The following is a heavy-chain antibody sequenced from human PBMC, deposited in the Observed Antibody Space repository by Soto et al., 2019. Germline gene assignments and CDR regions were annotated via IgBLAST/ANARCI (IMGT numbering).Heavy chain of an antibody. CDR2: IYVTGAV. CDR3: ARLRIATNNYKWFDP. Sequence: PSETLSLTCSVSGAALTSGNYYWSWIRQVPGEGLEWIGHIYVTGAVDYNPSLRDRITISQDTSERQFSLNLRLVTAADTAVYYCARLRIATNNYKWFDPWGQGTLVTVAS. J-gene: IGHJ5*02. CDR1: GAALTSGNYY. V-gene: IGHV4-31*03. D-gene: IGHD2-21*01.